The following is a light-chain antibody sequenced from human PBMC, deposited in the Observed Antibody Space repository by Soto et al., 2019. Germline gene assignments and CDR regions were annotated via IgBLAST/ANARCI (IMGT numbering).Light chain of an antibody. CDR3: QQYDQWPIT. CDR2: GAS. V-gene: IGKV3-15*01. Sequence: DIVMTQSPATLSVAPGERVTFSCRASQGVSRKLAWYQHKPGQAPRLLIYGASTRATGISARFSGSGSGTEFTLTINSLQSEDYAVYYCQQYDQWPITFGGGTKVDIK. CDR1: QGVSRK. J-gene: IGKJ4*01.